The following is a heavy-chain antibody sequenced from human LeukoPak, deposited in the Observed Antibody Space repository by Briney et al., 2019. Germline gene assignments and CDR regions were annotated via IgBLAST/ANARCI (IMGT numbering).Heavy chain of an antibody. CDR1: SDSIFTSNW. Sequence: SETLSLTCTVSSDSIFTSNWWSWVRQPPGKGLEWIGQIFHSGSTSYSPSLKSRVTISVDKSKNQFSLNFNSMSAADSAVYYCAANGYYTIEYWGQGTLVTVSS. CDR3: AANGYYTIEY. J-gene: IGHJ4*02. V-gene: IGHV4-4*02. CDR2: IFHSGST. D-gene: IGHD1-26*01.